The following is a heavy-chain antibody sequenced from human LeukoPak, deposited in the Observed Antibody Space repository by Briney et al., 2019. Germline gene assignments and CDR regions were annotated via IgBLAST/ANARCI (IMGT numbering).Heavy chain of an antibody. D-gene: IGHD3-3*01. Sequence: SVKVSCKASGGTFSSYAISWVRQAPGQGLEWMGGIIPIFGTANYAQKFQGRVTITTDESTSTAYMELSSLRSEDTAVYYCATHLYDFWSGYYLDAFDIWGQGTMVTVSS. CDR2: IIPIFGTA. CDR1: GGTFSSYA. J-gene: IGHJ3*02. V-gene: IGHV1-69*05. CDR3: ATHLYDFWSGYYLDAFDI.